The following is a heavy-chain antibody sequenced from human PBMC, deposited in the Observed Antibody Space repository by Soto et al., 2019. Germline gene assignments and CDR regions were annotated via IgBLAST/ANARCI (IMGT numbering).Heavy chain of an antibody. CDR3: ASSPDCSECYVGGYFQL. V-gene: IGHV3-15*07. J-gene: IGHJ1*01. CDR2: IKGKTEGETT. CDR1: GFNFNTAW. Sequence: GGSLRLSCAASGFNFNTAWMNWVRQAPGRGLEWVGRIKGKTEGETTDYAAPVKGRFTISRDNSQKTVYLQMNSLKTEDTAVYFCASSPDCSECYVGGYFQLWGQGTLVTVSS. D-gene: IGHD2-15*01.